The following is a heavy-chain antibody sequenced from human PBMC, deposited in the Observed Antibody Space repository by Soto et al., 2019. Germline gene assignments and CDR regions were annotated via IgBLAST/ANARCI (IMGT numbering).Heavy chain of an antibody. Sequence: QVQLQESGPGLVKPSQTLSLTCTVSGGSISSGGYYWSWIRQHPGKGLEWIGYIYYSGSTYYNPSLKSRVXXSXDXXKTQFSLKLTSVTAADTAVYYCARAAVAGPRYFDYWGQGTLVTVSS. CDR2: IYYSGST. CDR1: GGSISSGGYY. V-gene: IGHV4-31*03. CDR3: ARAAVAGPRYFDY. J-gene: IGHJ4*02. D-gene: IGHD6-19*01.